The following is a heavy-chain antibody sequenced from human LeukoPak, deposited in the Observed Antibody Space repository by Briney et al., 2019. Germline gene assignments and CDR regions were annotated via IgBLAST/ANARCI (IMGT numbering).Heavy chain of an antibody. V-gene: IGHV4-34*01. CDR2: INHSGST. J-gene: IGHJ5*02. CDR1: GGSFSGYY. Sequence: SETLSLTCAVYGGSFSGYYWSWIRQPPGKGLEWIGEINHSGSTNYNPSLKSRVTISVDTSKNQFSLKLSSVTAADTAVYYCARGCYSYGDNWFDPWGQGTLVTVSS. CDR3: ARGCYSYGDNWFDP. D-gene: IGHD5-18*01.